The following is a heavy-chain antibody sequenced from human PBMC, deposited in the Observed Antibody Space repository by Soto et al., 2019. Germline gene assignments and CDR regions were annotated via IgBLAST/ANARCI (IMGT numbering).Heavy chain of an antibody. D-gene: IGHD3-9*01. V-gene: IGHV3-23*01. CDR2: ISGSCGST. CDR3: AKDQGTDMLTGYYYYYGMDV. CDR1: GFTFSSYA. J-gene: IGHJ6*02. Sequence: GGSLRLSCAASGFTFSSYAMSWVRQAPGKGLEWVSAISGSCGSTYYADSVKGRFTISRDNSKNTLYLQMNSLRAEDTAVYYCAKDQGTDMLTGYYYYYGMDVWGQGTTVTVSS.